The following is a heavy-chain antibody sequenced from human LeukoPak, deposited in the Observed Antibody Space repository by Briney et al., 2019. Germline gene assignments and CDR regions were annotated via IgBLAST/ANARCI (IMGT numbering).Heavy chain of an antibody. V-gene: IGHV4-59*08. CDR2: IYYSGST. CDR3: ASTSRDGYWYYFDY. D-gene: IGHD5-24*01. CDR1: GGSISSYY. Sequence: SETLSLTCTVSGGSISSYYWSWIRQPPGKGLEWIGYIYYSGSTNYNPSLKSRVTISVDTSKNQFSLKLSSVTAADTAVYYCASTSRDGYWYYFDYWGQGTLVTVSS. J-gene: IGHJ4*02.